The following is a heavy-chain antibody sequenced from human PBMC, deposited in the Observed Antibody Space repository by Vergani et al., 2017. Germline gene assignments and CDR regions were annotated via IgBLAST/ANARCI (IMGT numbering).Heavy chain of an antibody. CDR1: GGSFNDYW. V-gene: IGHV4-34*01. Sequence: QVQLQQWGAGLLKPSETLSLTCAVYGGSFNDYWWTWIRQPPGKGLEWIGEIRHDGITHYSPSLKSRVTISIDTSTHQFSLNLRSVTAADTAVYYCARQRPGSGWSPGDFDDWGQGILVTVSS. CDR2: IRHDGIT. J-gene: IGHJ4*02. D-gene: IGHD6-19*01. CDR3: ARQRPGSGWSPGDFDD.